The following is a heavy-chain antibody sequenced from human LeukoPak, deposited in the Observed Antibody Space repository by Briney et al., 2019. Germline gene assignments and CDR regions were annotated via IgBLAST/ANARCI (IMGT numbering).Heavy chain of an antibody. CDR3: ARGRGGATTGFDH. Sequence: GASVKVSCKASGYTFSGYYMHWVPQAPGQGLESMGWINPNSGARNYAPKFQGRVTFSRDNSISTAYMELSSLRSDDTAIYYCARGRGGATTGFDHWGQGTLVTVSS. V-gene: IGHV1-2*02. D-gene: IGHD1-26*01. CDR2: INPNSGAR. J-gene: IGHJ4*02. CDR1: GYTFSGYY.